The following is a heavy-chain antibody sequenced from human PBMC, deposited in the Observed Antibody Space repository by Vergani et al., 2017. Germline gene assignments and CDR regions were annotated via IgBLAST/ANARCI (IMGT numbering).Heavy chain of an antibody. CDR1: GFTFSSYS. J-gene: IGHJ4*02. CDR3: ASAFRYCSSTSCLGPFDY. Sequence: EVQLVESGGGLVKPGGSLRLSCAASGFTFSSYSMNWVRQAPGKGLEWVSSISSSSSYIYYADSVKGRFTISRDNAKNSLYLQMNSLRAEDTAVYYCASAFRYCSSTSCLGPFDYWGQGTLVTVSS. V-gene: IGHV3-21*01. CDR2: ISSSSSYI. D-gene: IGHD2-2*01.